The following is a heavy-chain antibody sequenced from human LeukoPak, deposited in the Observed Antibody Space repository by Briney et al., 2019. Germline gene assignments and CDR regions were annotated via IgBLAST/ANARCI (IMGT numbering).Heavy chain of an antibody. D-gene: IGHD2-2*01. CDR3: ATRGVVVQAANWFDP. V-gene: IGHV1-24*01. J-gene: IGHJ5*02. CDR1: GGAFSSYA. CDR2: FDPEDGET. Sequence: GASVKVSCKASGGAFSSYAISWMRQAPGKGLEWMGGFDPEDGETIYAQKLQGRVTMTEDTSTDTAYMELSSLRSEDTAVYYCATRGVVVQAANWFDPWGQRTLVTVSS.